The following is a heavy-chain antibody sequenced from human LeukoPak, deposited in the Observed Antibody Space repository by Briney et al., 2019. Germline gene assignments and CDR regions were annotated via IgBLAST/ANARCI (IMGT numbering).Heavy chain of an antibody. J-gene: IGHJ5*02. D-gene: IGHD2-2*02. CDR2: INPNSGGT. CDR1: GYTFTGYY. V-gene: IGHV1-2*02. CDR3: ARDLGCCSSTSCYKGWFDP. Sequence: ASVKVSCKASGYTFTGYYMHWVRQAPGQGLEWMGWINPNSGGTNYAQKFQGGVTMTRDTSISTAYMELSRLGSDDTAVYYCARDLGCCSSTSCYKGWFDPWGQGTLVTVSS.